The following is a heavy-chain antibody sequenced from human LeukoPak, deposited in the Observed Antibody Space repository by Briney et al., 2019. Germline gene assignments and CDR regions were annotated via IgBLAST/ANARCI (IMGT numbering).Heavy chain of an antibody. Sequence: SGGSLRFSCAASGFTFSSYWMSWVRQAPGKGLEWVANIKQDGSEKYYVDSVKGRFTISRDNAKNSLYLQMNSLRAEDTAVYYCASTYYYGSGSYSAFDYWGQGTLVTVSS. CDR3: ASTYYYGSGSYSAFDY. J-gene: IGHJ4*02. CDR2: IKQDGSEK. D-gene: IGHD3-10*01. V-gene: IGHV3-7*01. CDR1: GFTFSSYW.